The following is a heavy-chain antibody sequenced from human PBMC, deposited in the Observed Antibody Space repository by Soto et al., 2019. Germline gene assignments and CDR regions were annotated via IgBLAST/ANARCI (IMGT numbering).Heavy chain of an antibody. CDR3: ATNVRAKKSPYYGMHV. J-gene: IGHJ6*04. CDR1: GVIFNTSF. Sequence: PVVSLILSCAASGVIFNTSFMHWFRQAPGKGLEWVAVIAFNGSQEFHGDSVRGRFTISRDNSKNTLFLQMKSLTPEDTAVYYCATNVRAKKSPYYGMHVWRKGTKV. CDR2: IAFNGSQE. V-gene: IGHV3-30*03. D-gene: IGHD2-21*01.